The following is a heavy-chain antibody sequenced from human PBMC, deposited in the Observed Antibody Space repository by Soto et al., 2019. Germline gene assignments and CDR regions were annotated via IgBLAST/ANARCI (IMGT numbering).Heavy chain of an antibody. CDR1: GDSISRYY. D-gene: IGHD1-1*01. J-gene: IGHJ5*02. CDR3: AREAFFPGPRNEDWFDP. CDR2: IYYTGST. V-gene: IGHV4-59*01. Sequence: NPSETLSLTCTVSGDSISRYYWTWIRQPPGKGLEWIGYIYYTGSTSYNPSLKSRVTISLDTSKNQFSLELSSVTAADTAVYFCAREAFFPGPRNEDWFDPWSQGTLVTVSS.